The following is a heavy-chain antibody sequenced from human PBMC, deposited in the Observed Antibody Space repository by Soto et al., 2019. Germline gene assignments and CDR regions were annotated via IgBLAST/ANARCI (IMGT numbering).Heavy chain of an antibody. CDR3: PKTHFYSSHRYYYYGMDV. D-gene: IGHD4-4*01. J-gene: IGHJ6*02. CDR2: ISYDGSNK. Sequence: GGSLRLSCAASGFTFSSYGMHWVRQASGKGLEWVAVISYDGSNKYYADSVKGRFTISRDNSKNTLYLQMNSLRAEDTAVYYWPKTHFYSSHRYYYYGMDVWGQGTTVTVSS. CDR1: GFTFSSYG. V-gene: IGHV3-30*18.